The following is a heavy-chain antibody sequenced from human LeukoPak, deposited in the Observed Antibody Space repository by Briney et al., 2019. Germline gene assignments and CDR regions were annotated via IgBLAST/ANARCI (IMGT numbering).Heavy chain of an antibody. D-gene: IGHD1-26*01. V-gene: IGHV3-21*01. CDR3: AQELPRFHDAFDI. CDR1: GFTFSSYS. CDR2: ISSSSSYI. Sequence: GGSLRLSCAASGFTFSSYSMNWVRQAPGKGLEWVSSISSSSSYIYYADSAKGRFTISRDNAKNSLYLQMNSLRAKDTAVYYCAQELPRFHDAFDIWGQGTMVTVSS. J-gene: IGHJ3*02.